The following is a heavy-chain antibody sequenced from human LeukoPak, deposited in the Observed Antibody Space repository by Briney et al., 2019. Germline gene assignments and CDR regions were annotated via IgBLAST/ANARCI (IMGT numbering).Heavy chain of an antibody. CDR3: ARGIGSRFLEWTLDC. CDR2: IIPIFGTA. D-gene: IGHD3-3*01. V-gene: IGHV1-69*05. J-gene: IGHJ4*02. CDR1: GGTFSSYA. Sequence: ASVKVSCKASGGTFSSYAISWVRQAPGQGLEWMGGIIPIFGTANYAQKFQGRATITTDESTSTAYMELSSLRSEDTAVYYCARGIGSRFLEWTLDCWGQGTLVTVSS.